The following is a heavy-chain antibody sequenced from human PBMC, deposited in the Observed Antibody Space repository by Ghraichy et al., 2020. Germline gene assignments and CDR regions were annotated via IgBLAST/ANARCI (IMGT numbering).Heavy chain of an antibody. CDR1: GGSISSNNW. Sequence: SETLSLTCAVSGGSISSNNWWSWVRQPPGKGLEWIGEIYHSGSTNYNPSLKSRVTISVDKSKNQFSLKLSSVTAADTAVYYCARGGEWLLRGDAFDIWGQGTMVTVSS. CDR2: IYHSGST. D-gene: IGHD3-16*01. J-gene: IGHJ3*02. CDR3: ARGGEWLLRGDAFDI. V-gene: IGHV4-4*02.